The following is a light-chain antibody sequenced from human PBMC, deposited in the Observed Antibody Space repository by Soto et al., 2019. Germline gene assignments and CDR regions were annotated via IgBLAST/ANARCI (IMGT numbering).Light chain of an antibody. CDR2: YVT. Sequence: QSALTQPASVSGSPGQSITISCTGTSSDIGGYNYVSWYQQHPGKAPKLIINYVTNQPSGVSNRFSGSKSGNTASLTISGLQADDEGDYYCSSYTSTASYVFGTGTKVTVL. CDR3: SSYTSTASYV. J-gene: IGLJ1*01. CDR1: SSDIGGYNY. V-gene: IGLV2-14*03.